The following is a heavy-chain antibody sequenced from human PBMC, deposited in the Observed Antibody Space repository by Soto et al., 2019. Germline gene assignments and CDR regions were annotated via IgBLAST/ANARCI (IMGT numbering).Heavy chain of an antibody. J-gene: IGHJ4*02. CDR3: ARHVYGSGSYYSRFDY. CDR1: GGSISSSSYY. Sequence: QLQLQESGPGLVKPSETLSLTCTVSGGSISSSSYYWGWIRQPPGKGLEWIGSIYYSGSTYYNPSLTRRVTTTLDTSKNQFSLKLSSVTAADTAVYYCARHVYGSGSYYSRFDYWGQGTLVTVSS. CDR2: IYYSGST. D-gene: IGHD3-10*01. V-gene: IGHV4-39*01.